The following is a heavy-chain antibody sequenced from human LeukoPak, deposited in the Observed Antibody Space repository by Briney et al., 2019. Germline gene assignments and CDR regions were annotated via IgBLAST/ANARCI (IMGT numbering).Heavy chain of an antibody. V-gene: IGHV3-9*03. D-gene: IGHD2-15*01. J-gene: IGHJ4*02. CDR1: GFTFDDYA. Sequence: GRSLRLSCAASGFTFDDYAMHWVRQAPGKGLEWVSGISWNSGSVGYAASVKGRFTISRDNAKNSLYLQMNSLRPEDMALYYCAKDVSLGYCSGGSCSAHFGYWGQGTLVTVSS. CDR3: AKDVSLGYCSGGSCSAHFGY. CDR2: ISWNSGSV.